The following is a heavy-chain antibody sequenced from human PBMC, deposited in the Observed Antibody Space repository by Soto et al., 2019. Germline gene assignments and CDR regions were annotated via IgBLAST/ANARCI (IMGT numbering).Heavy chain of an antibody. J-gene: IGHJ4*02. Sequence: SETLSLTCTVSGGSISSYYWSWIRQPPGRGLEWIGYIYYSGSTNYNPSLKSRVTIAVDTSRNQFSLKLSSVTAADTAVYFCARATYSSDTGGSPPLDYWGQGTLVTSPQ. CDR1: GGSISSYY. V-gene: IGHV4-59*08. CDR3: ARATYSSDTGGSPPLDY. CDR2: IYYSGST. D-gene: IGHD3-22*01.